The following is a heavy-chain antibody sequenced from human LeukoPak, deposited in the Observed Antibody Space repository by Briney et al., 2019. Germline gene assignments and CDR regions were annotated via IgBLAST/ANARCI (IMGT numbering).Heavy chain of an antibody. CDR2: LSGNGGST. CDR3: ARYGDCSSTSCYEVWYYYMDV. CDR1: GFTFSSYG. D-gene: IGHD2-2*01. Sequence: GGSLRLSCAASGFTFSSYGMSWVRQAPGKGLEWVSGLSGNGGSTYYADSVKGRFTISRDNSKNTLYVQMNSLRAEDTAVYYCARYGDCSSTSCYEVWYYYMDVWGKGTTVTISS. V-gene: IGHV3-23*01. J-gene: IGHJ6*03.